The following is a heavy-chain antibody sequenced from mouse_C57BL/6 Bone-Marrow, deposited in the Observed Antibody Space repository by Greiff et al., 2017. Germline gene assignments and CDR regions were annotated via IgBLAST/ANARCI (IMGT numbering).Heavy chain of an antibody. J-gene: IGHJ2*01. CDR3: ARLGAVVATDFDY. CDR2: IYPRSGNT. D-gene: IGHD1-1*01. V-gene: IGHV1-81*01. CDR1: GYTFTSYG. Sequence: LLESGAELVRPGASVKLSCKASGYTFTSYGISWVKQRSGQGLEWIGEIYPRSGNTYYTEKFKGKATLTADKSSSTAYMELRSLTSEDSAVYYCARLGAVVATDFDYWGQGTTLTVSS.